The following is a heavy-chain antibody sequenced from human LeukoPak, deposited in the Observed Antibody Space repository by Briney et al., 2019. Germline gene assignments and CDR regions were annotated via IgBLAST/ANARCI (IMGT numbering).Heavy chain of an antibody. CDR3: ARLQSDAFDI. D-gene: IGHD5-24*01. J-gene: IGHJ3*02. CDR2: IYYSGSS. CDR1: GGSISSYY. V-gene: IGHV4-59*01. Sequence: ASETLSLTCTVSGGSISSYYWSWIRQPPGKGLEWIGYIYYSGSSNYNPSLKSRVTISVDTSKNQFSLKLSSVTAADTAVYYCARLQSDAFDIWGHGTMVTVSS.